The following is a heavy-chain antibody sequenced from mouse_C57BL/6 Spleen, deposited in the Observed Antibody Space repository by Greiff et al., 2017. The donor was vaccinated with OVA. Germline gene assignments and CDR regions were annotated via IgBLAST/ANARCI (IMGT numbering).Heavy chain of an antibody. V-gene: IGHV1-82*01. J-gene: IGHJ4*01. CDR2: IYPGDGDT. CDR3: ARSDWAYAMDY. D-gene: IGHD4-1*01. Sequence: VKLVESGPELVKPGASVKISCKASGYAFSSSWMNWVKQRPGKGLEWIGRIYPGDGDTNYNGKFKGKATLTADKSSSTAYMQLSSLTSEDSAVYFCARSDWAYAMDYWGQGTSVTVSS. CDR1: GYAFSSSW.